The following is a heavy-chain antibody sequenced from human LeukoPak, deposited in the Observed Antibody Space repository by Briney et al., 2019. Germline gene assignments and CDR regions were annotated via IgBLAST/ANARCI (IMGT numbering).Heavy chain of an antibody. CDR1: GGTFSSYA. CDR2: IIPILGIA. D-gene: IGHD4-23*01. V-gene: IGHV1-69*04. Sequence: SVKVSCKASGGTFSSYAISWVRQAPGQGLEWMGRIIPILGIANYAQKFQGRVTITADKSTSTAYMELSSLRAEDTAVYYCAKDDSGGNGPSSVYWGQGTLVTVSS. J-gene: IGHJ4*02. CDR3: AKDDSGGNGPSSVY.